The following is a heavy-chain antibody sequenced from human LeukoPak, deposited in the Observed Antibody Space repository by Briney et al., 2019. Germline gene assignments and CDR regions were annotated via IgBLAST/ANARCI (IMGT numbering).Heavy chain of an antibody. CDR1: GFTFSSYG. Sequence: GRSLRLSCAASGFTFSSYGMHWVRQAPGKGLEWVAVISYDGSNKYYADPVKGRFTISRDNSKNTLYLQMNSLRAEDTAVYYCAKTTHSSGWYTAFDYWGQGTLVTVSS. CDR2: ISYDGSNK. J-gene: IGHJ4*02. D-gene: IGHD6-19*01. CDR3: AKTTHSSGWYTAFDY. V-gene: IGHV3-30*18.